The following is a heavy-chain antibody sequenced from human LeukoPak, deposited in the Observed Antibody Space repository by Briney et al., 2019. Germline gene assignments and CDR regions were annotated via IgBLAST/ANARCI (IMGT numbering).Heavy chain of an antibody. V-gene: IGHV1-24*01. J-gene: IGHJ4*02. CDR2: FDPEDGET. CDR1: GYTLTELS. Sequence: APVKVSCKVSGYTLTELSMHWVRQAPGKGLEWMGGFDPEDGETIYAQKFQGRVTMTRDTSISTAYMELSRLRSDDTAVYYCARGSGWREWGHWGQGTLVTVSS. CDR3: ARGSGWREWGH. D-gene: IGHD3-3*01.